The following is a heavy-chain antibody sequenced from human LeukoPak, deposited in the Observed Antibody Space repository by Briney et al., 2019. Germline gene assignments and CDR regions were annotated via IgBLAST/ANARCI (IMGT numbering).Heavy chain of an antibody. D-gene: IGHD4-23*01. J-gene: IGHJ6*02. Sequence: GGSLRLSCAASGSTFSSYGMHWVRQAPGKGLEWVAVIWYDGSNKYYADSVKGRFTISRDNSKNTLYLQMNSLRAEDTAVYYCARGHIGYGGNSGPYYYGMDVWGQGTTVTVSS. CDR1: GSTFSSYG. V-gene: IGHV3-33*01. CDR3: ARGHIGYGGNSGPYYYGMDV. CDR2: IWYDGSNK.